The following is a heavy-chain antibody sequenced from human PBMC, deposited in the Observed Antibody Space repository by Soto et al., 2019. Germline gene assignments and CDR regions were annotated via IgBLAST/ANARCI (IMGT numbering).Heavy chain of an antibody. D-gene: IGHD4-17*01. CDR1: GGSFSDYY. CDR3: ARGFGDYLH. J-gene: IGHJ4*02. V-gene: IGHV4-34*01. Sequence: SETLSLTCAVYGGSFSDYYWSWIRQPPGKGLEWIGEINHTGSTNYNPSLESRVTISVDSSRNQFSLHLNSVTAADTAVYYCARGFGDYLHWGQGTLVTVSS. CDR2: INHTGST.